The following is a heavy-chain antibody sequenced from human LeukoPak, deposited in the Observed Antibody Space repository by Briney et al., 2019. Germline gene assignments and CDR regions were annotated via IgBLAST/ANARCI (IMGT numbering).Heavy chain of an antibody. CDR2: IYYSGST. CDR3: ARDTESGFDY. Sequence: SQTLSLTCTVSGGSISSYYWSWIRQPPGKGLEWIGYIYYSGSTNYNPSLKSRVTISVDTSKNQFSLKLSSVTAADTAVYYCARDTESGFDYWGQGTLVTVSS. D-gene: IGHD3-10*01. J-gene: IGHJ4*02. CDR1: GGSISSYY. V-gene: IGHV4-59*01.